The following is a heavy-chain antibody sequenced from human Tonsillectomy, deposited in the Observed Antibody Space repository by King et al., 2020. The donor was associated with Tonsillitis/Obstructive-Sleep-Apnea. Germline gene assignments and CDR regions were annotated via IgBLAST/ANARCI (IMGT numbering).Heavy chain of an antibody. J-gene: IGHJ5*02. CDR1: GYSFTSYW. Sequence: EAQLVQSGAEVKKPGESLRISCKGSGYSFTSYWISWVRQMPGKGLEWMGKIDPSDSYTNYSPSFQGNVTFSADKSITTAYLQWSSLKASDTAVYYCASDFGGFDPWGQGTLVTVSS. CDR2: IDPSDSYT. D-gene: IGHD3-10*01. V-gene: IGHV5-10-1*01. CDR3: ASDFGGFDP.